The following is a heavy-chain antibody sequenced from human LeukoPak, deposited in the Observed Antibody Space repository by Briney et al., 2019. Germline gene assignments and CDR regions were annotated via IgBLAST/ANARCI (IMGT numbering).Heavy chain of an antibody. CDR2: ISNDGGGT. CDR1: GFIFNNFG. D-gene: IGHD3-22*01. V-gene: IGHV3-23*01. CDR3: AKGSSGYFADL. J-gene: IGHJ5*02. Sequence: GGSLRLSCTAPGFIFNNFGLMWARQAPGKGLEWVSAISNDGGGTTYADFVKGRFTISRDNSKNTLFLQMNSLRAEDTALYYCAKGSSGYFADLWGQGTLVTVSS.